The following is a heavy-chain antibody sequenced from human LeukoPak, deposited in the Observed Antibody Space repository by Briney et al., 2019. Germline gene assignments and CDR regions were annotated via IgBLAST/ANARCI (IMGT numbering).Heavy chain of an antibody. D-gene: IGHD3-22*01. CDR2: MNPSGSST. V-gene: IGHV1-46*01. J-gene: IGHJ4*02. Sequence: ASVKVSCKASGYTFTSYGISWVRQAPGQGLEWMGIMNPSGSSTSYAQKVQGRVTMTRDTSTSTAYMELSSLRPEDTAVYYCARGYSSSGDYDYWGQGTLVTVSS. CDR1: GYTFTSYG. CDR3: ARGYSSSGDYDY.